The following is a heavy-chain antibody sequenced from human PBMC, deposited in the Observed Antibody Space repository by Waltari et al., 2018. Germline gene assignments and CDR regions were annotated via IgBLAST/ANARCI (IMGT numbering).Heavy chain of an antibody. Sequence: QLQLQESGPGLVKPSETLSLTCTVSGGSISSSSYYWGWIRQPPGKGLEWIGSIYYRGSTYYIPSLKSRVTISVDTSKNQFSLKLSSVTAADTAVYYCARQPWGMVAATVNWGQGTLVTVSS. V-gene: IGHV4-39*07. CDR3: ARQPWGMVAATVN. CDR1: GGSISSSSYY. CDR2: IYYRGST. J-gene: IGHJ4*02. D-gene: IGHD2-15*01.